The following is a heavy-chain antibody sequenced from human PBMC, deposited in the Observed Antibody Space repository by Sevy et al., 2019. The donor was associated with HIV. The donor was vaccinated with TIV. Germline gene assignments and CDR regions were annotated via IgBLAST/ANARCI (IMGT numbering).Heavy chain of an antibody. V-gene: IGHV3-48*01. D-gene: IGHD2-2*01. Sequence: GGSLRLSCAASGFTFSSYSMNWVRQAPGKGLEWVSYISSSSSTIYYADSVKGRFTISRDNAKNSLYLQMNSLRAEDTAVYYCAGDPSWCSTSCYVNWFDPWGQGTLVTVSS. CDR3: AGDPSWCSTSCYVNWFDP. CDR1: GFTFSSYS. J-gene: IGHJ5*02. CDR2: ISSSSSTI.